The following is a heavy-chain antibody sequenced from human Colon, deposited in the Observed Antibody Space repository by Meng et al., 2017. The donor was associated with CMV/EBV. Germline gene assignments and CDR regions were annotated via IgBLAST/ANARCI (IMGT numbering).Heavy chain of an antibody. CDR3: AKDRYFGSATFFGHYGMDV. CDR1: GAIINNNG. D-gene: IGHD3-10*01. CDR2: IRSAGSDK. Sequence: GASLVFSCESSGAIINNNGRHLVRQAPGRGLEWVAFIRSAGSDKIYADSVKSRFTISRDKSKITLYLQMNNLRLEYTAIYYRAKDRYFGSATFFGHYGMDVWGQGTTVTVSS. J-gene: IGHJ6*02. V-gene: IGHV3-30*02.